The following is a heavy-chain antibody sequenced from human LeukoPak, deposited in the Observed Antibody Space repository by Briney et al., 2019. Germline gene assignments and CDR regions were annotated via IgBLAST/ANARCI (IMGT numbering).Heavy chain of an antibody. CDR1: GGSISGYY. CDR2: IYYSGST. Sequence: SETLSLTCTVSGGSISGYYWSWIRQPPGKGLEWIGYIYYSGSTNYNPSLKSRVTISVDTSKNQFSLKLSSVTAADTAVYYCARDPPTRGQSYWYFDLWGRGTLVTVSS. J-gene: IGHJ2*01. V-gene: IGHV4-59*01. CDR3: ARDPPTRGQSYWYFDL. D-gene: IGHD3-10*01.